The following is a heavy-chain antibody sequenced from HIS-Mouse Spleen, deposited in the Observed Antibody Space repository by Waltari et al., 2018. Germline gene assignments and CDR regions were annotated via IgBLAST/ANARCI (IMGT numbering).Heavy chain of an antibody. Sequence: QLQLQESGPGLVKPSETLSLICTVSGGSISSSSYYWGWIRQPPGKGLEWIGSIYYSGSTYNNPSLKSRVTISVDTSKNQFSLKLSSVTAADTAVYYCAREIPYSSSWYDWYFDLWGRGTLVTVSS. D-gene: IGHD6-13*01. V-gene: IGHV4-39*07. CDR2: IYYSGST. J-gene: IGHJ2*01. CDR3: AREIPYSSSWYDWYFDL. CDR1: GGSISSSSYY.